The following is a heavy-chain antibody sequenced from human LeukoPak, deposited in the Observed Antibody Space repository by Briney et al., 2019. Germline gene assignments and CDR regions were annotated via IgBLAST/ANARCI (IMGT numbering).Heavy chain of an antibody. Sequence: SSETLSLTCTVSGGSISSYYWSWIRQPPGKGLEWIGYIYYSGSTNYNPSLKSRVTISVDTSKNQFSLKLSSVTAADTAVYYCAGTYYYDSSGYYYPWGQGTMVTVSS. D-gene: IGHD3-22*01. CDR1: GGSISSYY. CDR2: IYYSGST. V-gene: IGHV4-59*01. CDR3: AGTYYYDSSGYYYP. J-gene: IGHJ3*01.